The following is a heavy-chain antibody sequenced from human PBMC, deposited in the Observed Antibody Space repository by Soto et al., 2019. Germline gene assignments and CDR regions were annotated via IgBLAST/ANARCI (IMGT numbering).Heavy chain of an antibody. CDR2: IYPGDSDT. Sequence: GESLKISCKASGYSFTSYWIGWVRQMPGKGLEWMGIIYPGDSDTRYSPSFQGQVTISADKSISSAYLQWSSLKASDTAMYYCARHVLGYSYGLHYGMDVWGQGTTVTVSS. D-gene: IGHD5-18*01. V-gene: IGHV5-51*01. CDR1: GYSFTSYW. J-gene: IGHJ6*02. CDR3: ARHVLGYSYGLHYGMDV.